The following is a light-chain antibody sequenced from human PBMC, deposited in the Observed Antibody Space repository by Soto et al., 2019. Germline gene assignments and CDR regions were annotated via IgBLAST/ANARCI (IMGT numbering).Light chain of an antibody. CDR3: HHLNSYPIS. V-gene: IGKV1-9*01. J-gene: IGKJ5*01. Sequence: DIQLTQSPSFLSASGGDRVTITCRASHDIRSYLGWYQQKPGNAPKLLIYAASTLQSGVPSRLGGSGSGSEYPHTIRSLQPEDVATYYCHHLNSYPISFGQWKRLEIK. CDR1: HDIRSY. CDR2: AAS.